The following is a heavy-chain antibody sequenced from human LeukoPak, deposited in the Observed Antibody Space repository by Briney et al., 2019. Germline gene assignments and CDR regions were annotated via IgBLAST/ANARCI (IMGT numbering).Heavy chain of an antibody. J-gene: IGHJ4*02. CDR2: ISSSGSTI. Sequence: PGGSLRLSCAASGFTFSDYYTSWIRQAPGKGLEWVSYISSSGSTIYYADFVKGRFTISRDNAKNSLYLQMNSLRAEDTAVYYCATGIAAAGKFDYWGQGTLVTVSS. CDR1: GFTFSDYY. D-gene: IGHD6-13*01. CDR3: ATGIAAAGKFDY. V-gene: IGHV3-11*04.